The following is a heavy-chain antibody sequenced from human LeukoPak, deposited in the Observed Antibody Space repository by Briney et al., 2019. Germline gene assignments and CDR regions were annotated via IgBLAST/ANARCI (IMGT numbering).Heavy chain of an antibody. J-gene: IGHJ4*02. CDR3: ARDTVPTGNFDY. CDR2: IYYSGST. Sequence: SETLSLTCTVSGGSISSGGYYWSWIRQHPGKGLEWIGYIYYSGSTYYNPSLKSRVTISVDTSKNQFSLKLSSVTAADTAVYYCARDTVPTGNFDYWGPGTLVTVSS. CDR1: GGSISSGGYY. V-gene: IGHV4-31*03. D-gene: IGHD4-11*01.